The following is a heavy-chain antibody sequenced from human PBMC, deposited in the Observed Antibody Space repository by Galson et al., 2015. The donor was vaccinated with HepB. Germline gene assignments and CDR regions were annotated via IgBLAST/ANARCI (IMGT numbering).Heavy chain of an antibody. CDR2: ISYDGNNK. J-gene: IGHJ4*02. CDR3: AKDAPDDYDTSGHLDY. V-gene: IGHV3-30*18. CDR1: GCIFTSYG. D-gene: IGHD3-22*01. Sequence: SLRLSCAASGCIFTSYGFHWVRQAPGKGLEWVAFISYDGNNKYYVDSVKGRFAISRDKSKNTVSLQMNSLRAEDTAIYYCAKDAPDDYDTSGHLDYWGQGTLVTVSS.